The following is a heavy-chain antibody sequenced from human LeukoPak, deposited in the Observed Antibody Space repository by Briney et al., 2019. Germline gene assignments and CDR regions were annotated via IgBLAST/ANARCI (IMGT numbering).Heavy chain of an antibody. CDR2: INPNSGDT. D-gene: IGHD3-10*01. CDR3: AITMVRGDQSA. Sequence: ASVKVSCKASGYTFTGYYMHWVRQAPGQGLEWMGRINPNSGDTNYAQKFQGRVTMTRDTSISTAYMELSRLRSDDTAVYYCAITMVRGDQSAWGQGTLVTVSS. V-gene: IGHV1-2*06. CDR1: GYTFTGYY. J-gene: IGHJ4*02.